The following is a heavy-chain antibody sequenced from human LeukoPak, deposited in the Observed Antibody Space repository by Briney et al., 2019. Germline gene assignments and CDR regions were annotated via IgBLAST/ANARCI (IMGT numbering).Heavy chain of an antibody. CDR2: IIPIFGTA. J-gene: IGHJ4*02. CDR1: GGTFSSYA. CDR3: AASYNWTPMYYFDY. Sequence: ASVNVSCKASGGTFSSYAISWVRQAPGQGLEWMGGIIPIFGTANYAQKFQERVTITTDEYTSTAYMELSRLRSEDTAVYYCAASYNWTPMYYFDYWGQGTLVTVSS. V-gene: IGHV1-69*05. D-gene: IGHD1-20*01.